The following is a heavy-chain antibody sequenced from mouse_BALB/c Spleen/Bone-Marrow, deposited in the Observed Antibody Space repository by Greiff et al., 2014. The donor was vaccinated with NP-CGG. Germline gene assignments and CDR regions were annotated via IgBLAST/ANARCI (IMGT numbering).Heavy chain of an antibody. D-gene: IGHD2-4*01. V-gene: IGHV14-3*02. CDR3: ARLITTDY. CDR1: GFNIKDTY. J-gene: IGHJ2*01. CDR2: IDPANGNT. Sequence: VQLQQSGAELVKPGASVKLSCTASGFNIKDTYMHWVKQRPEQGLEWIGGIDPANGNTKYDPKFQGKATITADTSSNTAYLQLSSLTSEDTAVYYCARLITTDYWGQGTTLTVSS.